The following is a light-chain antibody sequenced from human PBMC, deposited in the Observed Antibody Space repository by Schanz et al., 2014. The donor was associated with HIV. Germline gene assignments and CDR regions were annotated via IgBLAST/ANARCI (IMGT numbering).Light chain of an antibody. J-gene: IGKJ2*01. CDR2: DAS. CDR1: QSVSSN. V-gene: IGKV3D-15*01. CDR3: QQYKTFLYT. Sequence: EIVMTQSPATLSVSPGERATLSCRASQSVSSNLAWYQQKPGQAPRLLIYDASNRATGIPARFSGSGSGTDFTLTISSLQPDDFATYYCQQYKTFLYTFGQGTKLEIK.